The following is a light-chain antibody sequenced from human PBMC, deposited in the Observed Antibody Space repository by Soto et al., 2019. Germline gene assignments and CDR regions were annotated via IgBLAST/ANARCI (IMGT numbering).Light chain of an antibody. CDR1: QSISSN. V-gene: IGKV3-15*01. J-gene: IGKJ4*01. CDR2: RTS. CDR3: QQNNNWPVT. Sequence: EIVMTQSPATLSVSPGERATLSCRASQSISSNLAWYQQKPGQAPRLLMFRTSSRATGFPARFSGSGSGTEFTLTISSLQSEDFAVYYCQQNNNWPVTFGGGTKVDI.